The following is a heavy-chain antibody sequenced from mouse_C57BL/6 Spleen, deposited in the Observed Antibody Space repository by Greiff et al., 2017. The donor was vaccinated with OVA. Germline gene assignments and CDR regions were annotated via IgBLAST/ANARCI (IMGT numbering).Heavy chain of an antibody. D-gene: IGHD1-1*01. CDR1: GFTFSSYA. J-gene: IGHJ2*01. CDR2: ISDGGSYT. V-gene: IGHV5-4*01. CDR3: ARDRYYGSSYGYFDY. Sequence: EVQVVESGGGLVKPGGSLKLSCAASGFTFSSYAMSWVRQTPEKRLEWVATISDGGSYTYYPDNVKGRFTISRDNAKNNLYLQMSHLKSEDTAMYYCARDRYYGSSYGYFDYWGQGTTLTVSS.